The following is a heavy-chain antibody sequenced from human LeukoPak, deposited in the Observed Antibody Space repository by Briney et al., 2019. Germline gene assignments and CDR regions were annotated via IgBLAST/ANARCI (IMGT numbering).Heavy chain of an antibody. J-gene: IGHJ4*02. CDR3: ARVRDGYNSRTFGY. CDR1: GFTFSSYSM. Sequence: PGGSLRLSCAASGFTFSSYSMNWVRQPPGKGLEWIGEIYHSGSTNYNPSLKSRVTISVDKSKNQFSLKLSSVTAADTAVYYCARVRDGYNSRTFGYWGQGTLVTVSS. CDR2: IYHSGST. D-gene: IGHD5-24*01. V-gene: IGHV4-4*02.